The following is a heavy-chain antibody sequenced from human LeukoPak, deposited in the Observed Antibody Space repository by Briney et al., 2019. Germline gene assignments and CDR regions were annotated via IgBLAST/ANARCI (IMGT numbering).Heavy chain of an antibody. D-gene: IGHD6-19*01. Sequence: GASVKVSCKVSGYTLTELSMHWVRQAPGKGLEWMGGFDPEDGETIYAQKFQGRVTMTEDTSTDTAYMELSSLRSEDTAVYYCATLRYSSGWYDLDYWGQGTLVTVSP. CDR3: ATLRYSSGWYDLDY. CDR1: GYTLTELS. V-gene: IGHV1-24*01. CDR2: FDPEDGET. J-gene: IGHJ4*02.